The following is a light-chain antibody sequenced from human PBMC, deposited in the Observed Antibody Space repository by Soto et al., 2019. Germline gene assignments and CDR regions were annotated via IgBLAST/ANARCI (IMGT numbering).Light chain of an antibody. J-gene: IGKJ5*01. CDR1: QTVLYSSNNKNY. Sequence: DIVMTQSPDSLAVSLGERATINCKSSQTVLYSSNNKNYLAWYQHKAGQPPKLPISWASTRDSGVPDRFSGSGSGTDFTLTISSLQAEDVAVYYCQQYYTTPTITFGQGTRLEIK. V-gene: IGKV4-1*01. CDR2: WAS. CDR3: QQYYTTPTIT.